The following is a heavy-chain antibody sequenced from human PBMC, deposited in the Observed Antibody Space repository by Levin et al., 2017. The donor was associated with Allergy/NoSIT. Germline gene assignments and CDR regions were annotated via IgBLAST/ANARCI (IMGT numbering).Heavy chain of an antibody. CDR2: TYYKSTWYK. D-gene: IGHD5-18*01. CDR3: ARSPRILEPADY. CDR1: GDSVSSDTST. Sequence: SETLSLTCDISGDSVSSDTSTWNWIRQSPSRGLEWLGRTYYKSTWYKDYAVSVKSRITINPDTSKNQFSLQLYSVTPEDTAMYYCARSPRILEPADYWGQGTLVTVSS. V-gene: IGHV6-1*01. J-gene: IGHJ4*02.